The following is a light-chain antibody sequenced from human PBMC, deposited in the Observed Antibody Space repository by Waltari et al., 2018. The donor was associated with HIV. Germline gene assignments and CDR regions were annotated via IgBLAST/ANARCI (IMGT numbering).Light chain of an antibody. V-gene: IGLV2-11*01. CDR3: CSFVGSDSYV. J-gene: IGLJ1*01. CDR1: SGALDGSCF. CDR2: EVT. Sequence: QSALTQPRSVSGSPGQSVTLSCTWSSGALDGSCFVFWYQQHPGEAPKGVSYEVTKRPSGVPDRFSGSRSGNTASLTISGLQAEEEADYFCCSFVGSDSYVFGTGTKVTVL.